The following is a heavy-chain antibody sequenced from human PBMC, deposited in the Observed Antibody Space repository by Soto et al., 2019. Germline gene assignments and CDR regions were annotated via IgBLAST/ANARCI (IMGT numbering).Heavy chain of an antibody. Sequence: GGSLRLSCVASGFTFSNYVMNWVRQTPEKGVEWVSIITSGGATNYADSVRGRFTISRDNSKNTLYLQMSSLRAEDTAIYYCAKRMMTTAVAPGPGNYFDCWGQGTLVTVSS. D-gene: IGHD4-17*01. CDR3: AKRMMTTAVAPGPGNYFDC. CDR1: GFTFSNYV. CDR2: ITSGGAT. J-gene: IGHJ4*02. V-gene: IGHV3-23*01.